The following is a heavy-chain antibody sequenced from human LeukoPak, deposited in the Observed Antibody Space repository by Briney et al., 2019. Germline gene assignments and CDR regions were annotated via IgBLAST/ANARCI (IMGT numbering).Heavy chain of an antibody. V-gene: IGHV4-61*02. CDR2: IYTSGST. D-gene: IGHD3-10*01. Sequence: SETLSLTCTVSGGSISSSNYYWSWIRQPAGKGLEWIARIYTSGSTNYNPSLKSRVTISVDTSKNQFSLKLSSVTAADTAVYYCARGLWFGDENPPYFDYWGQGTLVTVSS. CDR1: GGSISSSNYY. CDR3: ARGLWFGDENPPYFDY. J-gene: IGHJ4*02.